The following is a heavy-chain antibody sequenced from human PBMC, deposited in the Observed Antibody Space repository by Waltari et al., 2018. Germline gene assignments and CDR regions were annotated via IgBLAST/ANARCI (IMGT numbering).Heavy chain of an antibody. V-gene: IGHV4-59*01. J-gene: IGHJ4*02. CDR3: ARETVGATDY. Sequence: QLQLQESGPGLVKPSETLSLTCPVSGGSISSYTWSWIRQPPGKGLEWIGYIYYSGSTNYNPSLKSRVTISVDTSKNQFSLKLSSVTAADTAVYYCARETVGATDYWGQGTLVTVSS. D-gene: IGHD1-26*01. CDR1: GGSISSYT. CDR2: IYYSGST.